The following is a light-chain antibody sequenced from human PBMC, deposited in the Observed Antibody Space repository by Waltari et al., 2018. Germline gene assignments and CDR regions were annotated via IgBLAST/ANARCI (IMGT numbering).Light chain of an antibody. CDR2: GAS. J-gene: IGKJ1*01. V-gene: IGKV3-20*01. CDR1: QSIGRY. Sequence: EIVLTQSPGTLSLSPGDRATLSCRASQSIGRYLAWYQQKPDQAPRLLIYGASSRATRIPDRFSGSGSGTDFSLTISRLEPEDFAVYYCQNHERLPATFGQGTKVEIK. CDR3: QNHERLPAT.